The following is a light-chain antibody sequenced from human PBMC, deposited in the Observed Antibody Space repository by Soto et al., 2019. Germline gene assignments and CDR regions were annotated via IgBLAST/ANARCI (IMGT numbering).Light chain of an antibody. J-gene: IGLJ2*01. Sequence: QSALTQPASVSGSPGQSITISCTGTSRDVGGYNYVSWYQHHPGKAPKLMISEVSYRPSGVSTRFSGSKSGNTASLTISGLQAEDEADNYCTSYTTSRTVLFGGGTKLTVL. V-gene: IGLV2-14*01. CDR1: SRDVGGYNY. CDR3: TSYTTSRTVL. CDR2: EVS.